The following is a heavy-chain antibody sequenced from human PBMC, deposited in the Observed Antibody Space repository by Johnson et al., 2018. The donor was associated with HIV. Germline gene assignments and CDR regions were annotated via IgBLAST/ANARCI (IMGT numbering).Heavy chain of an antibody. Sequence: EVQLVESGGGVVQPGRSLRLSCAASGITFDDYGMSWVRQAPGKGLEWVSGIYSGGGTYYADSVKGRFTGSRENAKNSVYLQMNRLRAEDTALYYCASGDELGDDAFDIWGQGTMVTVSS. CDR2: IYSGGGT. J-gene: IGHJ3*02. CDR1: GITFDDYG. CDR3: ASGDELGDDAFDI. V-gene: IGHV3-20*04. D-gene: IGHD7-27*01.